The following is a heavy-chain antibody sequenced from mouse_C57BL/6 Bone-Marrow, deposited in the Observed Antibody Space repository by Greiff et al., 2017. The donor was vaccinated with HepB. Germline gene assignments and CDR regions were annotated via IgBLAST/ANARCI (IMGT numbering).Heavy chain of an antibody. CDR3: ASGDGNYLFAY. D-gene: IGHD2-1*01. Sequence: VQLQESGAELVKPGASVKLSCTASGYTFTSYWMHWVKQRPGQGLEWIGYINPSSGYTKYNQKFKDKATLTADKSSSTAYMQLSSLTYEDSAVYYCASGDGNYLFAYWGQGTLVTVSA. J-gene: IGHJ3*01. CDR2: INPSSGYT. V-gene: IGHV1-7*01. CDR1: GYTFTSYW.